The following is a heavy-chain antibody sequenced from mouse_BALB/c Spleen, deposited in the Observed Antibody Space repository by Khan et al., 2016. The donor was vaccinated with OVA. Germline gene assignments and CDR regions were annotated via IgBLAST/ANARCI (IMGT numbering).Heavy chain of an antibody. CDR2: IRNKANGYTT. CDR3: ARDNPYAMDY. Sequence: EVELVESGGGLVQPGGSLRLSCATSGFTFTDYYMSWVRQPPGKALEWLGFIRNKANGYTTEYSAPVKCRFTISRDNSQSILYLQMNNLRAEDSATYYCARDNPYAMDYWGQGTSVTVSS. J-gene: IGHJ4*01. CDR1: GFTFTDYY. V-gene: IGHV7-3*02.